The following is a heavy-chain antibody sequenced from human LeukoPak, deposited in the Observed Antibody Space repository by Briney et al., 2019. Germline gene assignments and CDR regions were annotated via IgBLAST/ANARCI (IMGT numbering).Heavy chain of an antibody. CDR3: ARDLQQLAL. CDR2: ISSSTTYI. D-gene: IGHD6-13*01. V-gene: IGHV3-21*01. Sequence: GGSLRLSCAASGFTFSSYTINWVRQAPGKGLEWVSSISSSTTYIYYADSVKGRFTISRDNAKNSLYLQMNSLRAEDTGVYYCARDLQQLALWGQGTLVTVSS. J-gene: IGHJ4*02. CDR1: GFTFSSYT.